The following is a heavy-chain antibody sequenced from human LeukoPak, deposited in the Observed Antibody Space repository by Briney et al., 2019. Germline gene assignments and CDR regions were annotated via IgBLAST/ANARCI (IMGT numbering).Heavy chain of an antibody. CDR2: MNPNSGNT. D-gene: IGHD1-1*01. V-gene: IGHV1-8*01. CDR3: ARGRDWNDVEAFDI. J-gene: IGHJ3*02. Sequence: ASVKVSCKASGYTFTSYDINWVRQATGQGLEWMGWMNPNSGNTGYAQKFQGRVTMTRNTSISTAYVEPSSLRSEDTAVYYCARGRDWNDVEAFDIWGQGTMVTVSS. CDR1: GYTFTSYD.